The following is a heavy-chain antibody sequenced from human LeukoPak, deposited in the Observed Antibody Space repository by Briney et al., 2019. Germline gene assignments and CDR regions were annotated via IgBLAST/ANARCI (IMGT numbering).Heavy chain of an antibody. CDR3: AKDSGPIVVVLDY. V-gene: IGHV3-30*18. J-gene: IGHJ4*02. D-gene: IGHD3-22*01. CDR1: GFTFSSYG. Sequence: PGGSLTLSCAASGFTFSSYGMHWVRQAPGKGLEWVAVISYDGSNKYYADSVKGRFTISRDNSKNTLYLQMNSLRAEDTAVYYCAKDSGPIVVVLDYWGQGTLVTVSS. CDR2: ISYDGSNK.